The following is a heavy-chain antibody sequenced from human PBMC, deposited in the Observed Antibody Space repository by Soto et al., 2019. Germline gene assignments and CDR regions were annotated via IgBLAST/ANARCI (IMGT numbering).Heavy chain of an antibody. Sequence: SETLSLTCTVSGGSISSYYWSWIRQPPGKGLEWIGYIYYSGSTNYNPSLKSRVTISVDTSKNQFSLKLSSVTAADTAVYYCARIGRRYRDVVATTTTSYYYYMDVWGKGTTVTVSS. V-gene: IGHV4-59*01. CDR2: IYYSGST. J-gene: IGHJ6*03. D-gene: IGHD5-12*01. CDR3: ARIGRRYRDVVATTTTSYYYYMDV. CDR1: GGSISSYY.